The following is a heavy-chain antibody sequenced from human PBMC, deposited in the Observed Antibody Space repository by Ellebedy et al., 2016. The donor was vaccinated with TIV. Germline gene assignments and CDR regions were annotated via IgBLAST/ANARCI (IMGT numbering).Heavy chain of an antibody. CDR1: GFTFSSYT. V-gene: IGHV3-21*01. Sequence: GESLKISCAASGFTFSSYTMNWVRQAPGKGLEWVSSISSSGAYMYYADSLKGRFTISRDNAKNSLYLQMDSLRADDTAVYYCARVGGSGSYGAYVHWGQGTLVTVSS. CDR3: ARVGGSGSYGAYVH. D-gene: IGHD3-10*01. J-gene: IGHJ4*02. CDR2: ISSSGAYM.